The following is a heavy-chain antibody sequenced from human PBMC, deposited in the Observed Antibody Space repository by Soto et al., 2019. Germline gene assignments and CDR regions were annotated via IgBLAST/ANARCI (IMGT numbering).Heavy chain of an antibody. CDR3: ARQIYDSDSGPNFQYYFDS. V-gene: IGHV5-10-1*01. CDR2: IDPSDSQT. CDR1: GYSFAGYW. J-gene: IGHJ4*02. Sequence: PGESLKISCKGSGYSFAGYWITVVRQMPGKGVEWMGRIDPSDSQTYYSPSFRGHVTISAAKSITTVFLQWSSLRASDTAMYYCARQIYDSDSGPNFQYYFDSWGQGTLVTVSS. D-gene: IGHD3-22*01.